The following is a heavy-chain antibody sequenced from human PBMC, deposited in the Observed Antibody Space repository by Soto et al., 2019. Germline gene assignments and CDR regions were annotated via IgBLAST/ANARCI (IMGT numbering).Heavy chain of an antibody. V-gene: IGHV6-1*01. J-gene: IGHJ3*02. Sequence: SQTLSLTCAISGDSVSSNSVAWNWIRQSPSRGLEWLGRTYYRSKWYNDYGVTVKGRITINPDTSENQFSLQLNSVTPEDTAVYYCARGRFNAFGIWGQGTMVTVSS. CDR3: ARGRFNAFGI. CDR2: TYYRSKWYN. CDR1: GDSVSSNSVA. D-gene: IGHD3-3*01.